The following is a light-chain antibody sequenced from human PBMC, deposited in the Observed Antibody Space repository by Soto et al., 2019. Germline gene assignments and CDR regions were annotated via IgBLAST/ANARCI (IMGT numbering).Light chain of an antibody. J-gene: IGKJ1*01. V-gene: IGKV3-15*01. CDR3: QEYDNWTLWT. CDR2: GAS. CDR1: QSVRSN. Sequence: ETLRTQSPATLPVSPGERATLSCRASQSVRSNLAWYQQKPGQAPRLLIYGASTRATGVPARFSGSGSGTEFTLTINSLQSEDFALYYCQEYDNWTLWTFGQGTKVDI.